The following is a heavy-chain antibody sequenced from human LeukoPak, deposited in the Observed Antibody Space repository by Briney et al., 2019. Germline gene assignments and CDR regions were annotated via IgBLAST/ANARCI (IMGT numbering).Heavy chain of an antibody. Sequence: GGSLRLSCTASGLIFRNYAMTWVRQAPRKGLEWVSTISGDGTETFYADSVKGRFTISRDNSKNTHYLQMSSLRAEDTGIYYCAKGGHYSFFDYWGQGTLVTVSS. CDR1: GLIFRNYA. CDR3: AKGGHYSFFDY. CDR2: ISGDGTET. V-gene: IGHV3-23*01. J-gene: IGHJ4*02. D-gene: IGHD4-11*01.